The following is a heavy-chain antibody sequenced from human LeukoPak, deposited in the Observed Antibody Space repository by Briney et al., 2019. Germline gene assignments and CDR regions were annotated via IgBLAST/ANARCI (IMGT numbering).Heavy chain of an antibody. Sequence: ASVKVSCKASGYTFTSHGISWLRQAPGQGLEWMGWISVYNGNTNYAQKLQGRVTMTTDTSTSTAYMELRNLRSDDTAVYYCARSHGPHDAFDIWGQGTMVTVSS. CDR2: ISVYNGNT. CDR3: ARSHGPHDAFDI. J-gene: IGHJ3*02. CDR1: GYTFTSHG. V-gene: IGHV1-18*01.